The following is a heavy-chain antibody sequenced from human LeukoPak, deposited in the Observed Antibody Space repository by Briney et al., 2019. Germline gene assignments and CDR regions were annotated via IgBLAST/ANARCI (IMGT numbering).Heavy chain of an antibody. V-gene: IGHV4-34*01. CDR1: GGSFSGYY. J-gene: IGHJ4*02. CDR3: ARESNSPLDC. CDR2: INHSGST. D-gene: IGHD5-24*01. Sequence: PSETLSLTCAVYGGSFSGYYWSWIRQPPGKGLEWIGEINHSGSTNYNPSLKSRVTISVDTSKNQFSLKLSSVTAADTAVYYCARESNSPLDCWGQGTLVTVSS.